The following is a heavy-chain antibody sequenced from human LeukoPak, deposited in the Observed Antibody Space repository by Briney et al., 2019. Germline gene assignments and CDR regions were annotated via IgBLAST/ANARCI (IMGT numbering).Heavy chain of an antibody. CDR1: RFTFSNYA. Sequence: GGSLRLSCAASRFTFSNYAITWVRQAPGQGLEWVSASSGSGGRTYYADSLKGRFTISSDNYKTTLYLQMNSLRAEDTAVYYCAKALLLFSSDYFDYWGQGTLVTVSS. CDR3: AKALLLFSSDYFDY. CDR2: SSGSGGRT. J-gene: IGHJ4*02. V-gene: IGHV3-23*01. D-gene: IGHD3-10*01.